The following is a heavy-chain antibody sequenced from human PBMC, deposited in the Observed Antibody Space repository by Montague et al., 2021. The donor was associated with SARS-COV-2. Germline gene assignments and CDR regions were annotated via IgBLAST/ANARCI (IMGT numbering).Heavy chain of an antibody. CDR3: ARLVWFGELSSENWFNP. CDR2: IYYSGST. Sequence: SETLSLTCTVSGGSISSSSNYWGWIRQPPGKGLEWIGSIYYSGSTYYNSSLKSRATISVDTSKNQFSLKSNSVTAADTAVYYCARLVWFGELSSENWFNPWGQGTLVTVSS. CDR1: GGSISSSSNY. J-gene: IGHJ5*02. V-gene: IGHV4-39*01. D-gene: IGHD3-10*01.